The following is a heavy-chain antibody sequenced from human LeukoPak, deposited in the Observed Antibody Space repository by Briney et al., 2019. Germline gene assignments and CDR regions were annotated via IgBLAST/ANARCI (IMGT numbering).Heavy chain of an antibody. J-gene: IGHJ5*02. CDR3: ARGTVPYCSGGSCYPIYGAFDP. D-gene: IGHD2-15*01. Sequence: SETLSLTCTVSGGSISSYCWSWIRQPPGKGLEWIGYIYYSGSTNYNPSLKSRVTISVDTSKNQFSLKLSSVTAADTAVYYCARGTVPYCSGGSCYPIYGAFDPWGQGTLVTVSS. CDR1: GGSISSYC. CDR2: IYYSGST. V-gene: IGHV4-59*01.